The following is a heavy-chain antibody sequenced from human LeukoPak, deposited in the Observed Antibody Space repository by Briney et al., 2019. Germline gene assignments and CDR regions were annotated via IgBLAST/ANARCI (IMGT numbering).Heavy chain of an antibody. CDR2: IYSGGSI. J-gene: IGHJ4*02. CDR1: GFTVSSNY. CDR3: ARDDSGYDVSQNDY. D-gene: IGHD5-12*01. V-gene: IGHV3-66*02. Sequence: PGGYLRLSCAASGFTVSSNYMSWVRQAPGKGLEWVSVIYSGGSIYYADSVKGRFTISRDNSKNTLYLQMNSLRAEDTAVYYCARDDSGYDVSQNDYWGQGTLVTVSS.